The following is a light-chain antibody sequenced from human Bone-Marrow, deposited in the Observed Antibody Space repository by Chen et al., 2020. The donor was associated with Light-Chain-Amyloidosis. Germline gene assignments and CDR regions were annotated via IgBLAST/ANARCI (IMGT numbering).Light chain of an antibody. CDR3: QSADSSGTYEVI. V-gene: IGLV3-25*03. CDR2: RDT. J-gene: IGLJ2*01. CDR1: DLPKKY. Sequence: SYELTQPPSVSVSPGQTARITCSGDDLPKKYAYWYQQKPGQAPVLVIPRDTERPSGISERFSGSSSGTTATLTISGVQAEDEADYHCQSADSSGTYEVIFGGGTKLTVL.